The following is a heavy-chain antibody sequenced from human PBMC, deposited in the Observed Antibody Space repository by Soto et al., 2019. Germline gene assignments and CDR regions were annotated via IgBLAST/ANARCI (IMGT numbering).Heavy chain of an antibody. D-gene: IGHD3-10*01. CDR3: AKVPERITMVRGVIDY. CDR2: ISGSGGST. CDR1: GFTFSSYA. V-gene: IGHV3-23*01. J-gene: IGHJ4*02. Sequence: EVQLLESGGGLVQPGGSLRLSCAASGFTFSSYAMSWVRQAPGKGLEWVSAISGSGGSTYYADSVKGRFTISRDNSKNTLYLQMNSLRAEDTAVYYCAKVPERITMVRGVIDYWGQGTLVTVSS.